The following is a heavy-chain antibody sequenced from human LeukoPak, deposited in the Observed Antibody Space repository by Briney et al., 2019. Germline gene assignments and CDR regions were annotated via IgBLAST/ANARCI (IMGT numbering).Heavy chain of an antibody. Sequence: PSETLSLTCAVYGGSFSGYYWSWIRQPPGKGLEWIGEINHSGSTNYNPSLKSRVTISVDTSKNQFSLKLSSVTAADTAVYYCARGLHYDFWSGYYTRWFDPWGQGTLVTVSS. CDR3: ARGLHYDFWSGYYTRWFDP. J-gene: IGHJ5*02. V-gene: IGHV4-34*01. CDR1: GGSFSGYY. CDR2: INHSGST. D-gene: IGHD3-3*01.